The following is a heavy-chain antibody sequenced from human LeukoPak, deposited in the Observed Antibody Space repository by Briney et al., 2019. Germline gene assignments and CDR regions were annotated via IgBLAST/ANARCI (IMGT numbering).Heavy chain of an antibody. CDR1: GFTFSSYA. CDR2: ISGSGGST. CDR3: AKASNRLAGLSGYLDY. J-gene: IGHJ4*02. D-gene: IGHD3-22*01. V-gene: IGHV3-23*01. Sequence: GGSLRLSCAASGFTFSSYAMSWVRQAPGKGLEWVSAISGSGGSTYYADSVKGRFTISRDNSKNTLYLQMNSLRAEDTAVYYCAKASNRLAGLSGYLDYWGQGTLVTVSS.